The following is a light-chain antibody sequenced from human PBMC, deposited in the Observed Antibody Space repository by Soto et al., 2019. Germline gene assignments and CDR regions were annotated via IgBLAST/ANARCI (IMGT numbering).Light chain of an antibody. J-gene: IGLJ2*01. CDR1: SSDIGAYNS. CDR3: ASYTTGRIRV. V-gene: IGLV2-14*03. Sequence: SALTQPASVSASPGQSITISCTGTSSDIGAYNSVSWYQQHPGEAPQLIIYDVSYRPSGISSRFSGSKSGNTASLTVSGLQADDDADYYCASYTTGRIRVFGGGTKLTVL. CDR2: DVS.